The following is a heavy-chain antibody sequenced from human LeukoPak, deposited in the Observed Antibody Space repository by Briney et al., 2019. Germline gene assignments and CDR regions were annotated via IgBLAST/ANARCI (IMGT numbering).Heavy chain of an antibody. CDR1: GGSISSYY. CDR3: ARWGSSYYAFDI. D-gene: IGHD6-13*01. CDR2: IFYNGIT. J-gene: IGHJ3*02. V-gene: IGHV4-59*08. Sequence: SETLSLTCTVSGGSISSYYWNWMRQSPGEGLEWIGYIFYNGITNYNPSFKSRVTISVDTPKNQFSLKLTSVTAADTAVYFCARWGSSYYAFDIWGQGTMVTVSS.